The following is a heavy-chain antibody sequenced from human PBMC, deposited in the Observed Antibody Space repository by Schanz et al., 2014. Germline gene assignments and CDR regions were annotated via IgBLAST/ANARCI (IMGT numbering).Heavy chain of an antibody. CDR3: ARPSDSSWYMDV. J-gene: IGHJ6*03. Sequence: EVQLLESGGTVVQPGGSLRVSCAASGFVFRTFAMYWVRQAPGKGLEWVSAITGSGSKTYYADSVKGRFTIARDNSKNTLFLQMDSLRVEDTAVYYCARPSDSSWYMDVWGKGTTVTVS. V-gene: IGHV3-23*01. D-gene: IGHD2-21*02. CDR2: ITGSGSKT. CDR1: GFVFRTFA.